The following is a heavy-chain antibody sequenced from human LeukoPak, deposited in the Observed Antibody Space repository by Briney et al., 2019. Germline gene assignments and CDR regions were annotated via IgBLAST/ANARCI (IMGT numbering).Heavy chain of an antibody. CDR2: ISSSSTI. Sequence: SGGSLRLSCAASGFTFSSYSMNWVRQAPGKGLEWVSYISSSSTIYYADSVKGRFTISRDNAKNSLYLQMNSLRAEDTAVYYCARGLINSSGWPYWGQGTLVTVSS. CDR1: GFTFSSYS. V-gene: IGHV3-48*04. CDR3: ARGLINSSGWPY. D-gene: IGHD6-19*01. J-gene: IGHJ4*02.